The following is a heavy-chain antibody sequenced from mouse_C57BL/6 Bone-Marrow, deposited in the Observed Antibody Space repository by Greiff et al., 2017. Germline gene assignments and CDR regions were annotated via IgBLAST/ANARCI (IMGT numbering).Heavy chain of an antibody. J-gene: IGHJ4*01. D-gene: IGHD2-1*01. CDR3: ACPYGNYVSMDY. V-gene: IGHV2-5*01. CDR1: GFSLTSYG. Sequence: VKLQESGPGLVQPSQSLSIICTVSGFSLTSYGVHWVRQSPGKGLEWLGVIWRGGSTDYNAAFMSRLSITKDNSKSQVFFKMNSLQADDTAIYYCACPYGNYVSMDYWGQGTSVTVSS. CDR2: IWRGGST.